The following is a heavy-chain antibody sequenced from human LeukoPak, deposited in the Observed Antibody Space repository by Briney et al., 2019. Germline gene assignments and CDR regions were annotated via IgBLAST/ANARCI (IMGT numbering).Heavy chain of an antibody. CDR1: GGSISSGDYY. D-gene: IGHD2-2*01. CDR3: ARETLGYCSSTSCFDY. Sequence: KPSETLSLTCTVSGGSISSGDYYWSWIRQPPGKGLEWIGYIYYSGSTYYNPSLKSRVTISVDTSKNQFSPKLSSVTAADTAVYYCARETLGYCSSTSCFDYWGQGTLVTVSS. V-gene: IGHV4-30-4*08. CDR2: IYYSGST. J-gene: IGHJ4*02.